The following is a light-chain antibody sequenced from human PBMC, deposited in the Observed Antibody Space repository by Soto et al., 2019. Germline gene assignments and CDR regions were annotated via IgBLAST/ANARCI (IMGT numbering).Light chain of an antibody. CDR1: NIGHKS. CDR2: DDT. J-gene: IGLJ2*01. Sequence: SYELTQATSVSVAPGQTATITCGESNIGHKSVQWYQQKPGQAPVLVVYDDTARPSGIPEQFSGSNSRNMATLTISRVEAGDEADYYCQVWDSSSDQVIFGGGTKLTVL. CDR3: QVWDSSSDQVI. V-gene: IGLV3-21*02.